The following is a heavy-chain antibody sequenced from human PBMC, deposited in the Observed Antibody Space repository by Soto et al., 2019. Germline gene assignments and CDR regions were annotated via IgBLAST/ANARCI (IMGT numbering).Heavy chain of an antibody. CDR3: AKEGIELWSAFDS. Sequence: QVQLVESGGGVVQPGRSLRLSCTTSRFTFSNYGIHWVRQAPGKGLEWVAVISDDGSNKYYEDSVKGRFTISRDNSKDTVYLEINNLRPEDTAVYYCAKEGIELWSAFDSWGQGILVSVSS. CDR2: ISDDGSNK. D-gene: IGHD5-18*01. J-gene: IGHJ4*02. V-gene: IGHV3-30*18. CDR1: RFTFSNYG.